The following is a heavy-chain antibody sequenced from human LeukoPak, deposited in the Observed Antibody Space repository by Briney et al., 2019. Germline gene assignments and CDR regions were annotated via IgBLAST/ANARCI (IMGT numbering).Heavy chain of an antibody. CDR1: GGSISSGSYY. V-gene: IGHV3-7*01. CDR2: IKQDGSEK. Sequence: ETLSLTCTVSGGSISSGSYYWSWVRQVPGKGLEWVANIKQDGSEKYYVDSVKGRFTISRDNAKNSLYLEMDSLRAEDAGVYYCARDKIVGATALDYWGQGTLVTVSS. CDR3: ARDKIVGATALDY. J-gene: IGHJ4*02. D-gene: IGHD1-26*01.